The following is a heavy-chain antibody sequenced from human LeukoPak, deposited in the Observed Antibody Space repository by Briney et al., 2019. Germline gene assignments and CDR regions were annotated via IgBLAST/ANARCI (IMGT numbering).Heavy chain of an antibody. Sequence: GASVKVSCKASGYTFTGYYMHWVRQAPGQGLEWMGWINPNNGGTSYAQKFQGWVTMTRDTSISTAYMELSRLRSDDTAVYYCARDPGYCSGGSCYSRHAFDIWGQGTMVTVSS. J-gene: IGHJ3*02. V-gene: IGHV1-2*04. CDR1: GYTFTGYY. D-gene: IGHD2-15*01. CDR2: INPNNGGT. CDR3: ARDPGYCSGGSCYSRHAFDI.